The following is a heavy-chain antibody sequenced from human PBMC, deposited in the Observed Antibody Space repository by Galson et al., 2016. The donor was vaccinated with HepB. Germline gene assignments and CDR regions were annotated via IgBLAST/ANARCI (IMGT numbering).Heavy chain of an antibody. CDR3: ARTLPYYDFWSGQSYYYGMDV. Sequence: ETLSLTCTVSGGSISSYYWSWIRQPPGKGLEWIGYIYYSGGTNYNPSLKSRVTISVDTSKNQFSLKLSSVTAADTAVYYCARTLPYYDFWSGQSYYYGMDVWGQGTTVTVSS. J-gene: IGHJ6*02. CDR1: GGSISSYY. V-gene: IGHV4-59*01. D-gene: IGHD3-3*01. CDR2: IYYSGGT.